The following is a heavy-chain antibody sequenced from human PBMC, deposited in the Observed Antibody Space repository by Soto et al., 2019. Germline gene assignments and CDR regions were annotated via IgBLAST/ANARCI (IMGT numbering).Heavy chain of an antibody. CDR1: GNTFTSYF. Sequence: ASVKVSCKASGNTFTSYFMHWVRQAPGQGLEWMGVINPSGTSTIYAQKFQGRVTMTRDTSTNTVYMDLSSLRSEDTAVYYCARALSSWYFDYWGPGTQVTVSS. D-gene: IGHD1-1*01. V-gene: IGHV1-46*03. CDR3: ARALSSWYFDY. CDR2: INPSGTST. J-gene: IGHJ4*02.